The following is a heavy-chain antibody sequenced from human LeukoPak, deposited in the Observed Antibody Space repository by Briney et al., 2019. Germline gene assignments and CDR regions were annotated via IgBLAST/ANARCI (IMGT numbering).Heavy chain of an antibody. CDR1: SGSISSGVYY. CDR3: ARGVRWLQLSYFDY. CDR2: IYYSGST. D-gene: IGHD5-24*01. V-gene: IGHV4-31*03. Sequence: SQTLSLTCPVSSGSISSGVYYWSWIRQHPGKGLEWIGYIYYSGSTYYNPSLKSRVAISVDTSKNQFSLKLSSVTAADTAVYYCARGVRWLQLSYFDYWGQGTLVTVSS. J-gene: IGHJ4*02.